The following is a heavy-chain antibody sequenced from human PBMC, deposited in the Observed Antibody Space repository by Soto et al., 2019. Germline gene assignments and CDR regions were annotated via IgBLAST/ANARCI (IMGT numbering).Heavy chain of an antibody. CDR3: AIGRCSSTSCYTYYGMDV. D-gene: IGHD2-2*02. Sequence: EVQLLESGGGLVQPGGSLRLSCAASGFTFSSYAMSWVRQAPGKGLEWVSAISGSGGSTYYADSVKGRFTISRDNSKNTLYLQMNSLRAEDTAVYYCAIGRCSSTSCYTYYGMDVWGQGTTVTVSS. CDR1: GFTFSSYA. V-gene: IGHV3-23*01. J-gene: IGHJ6*02. CDR2: ISGSGGST.